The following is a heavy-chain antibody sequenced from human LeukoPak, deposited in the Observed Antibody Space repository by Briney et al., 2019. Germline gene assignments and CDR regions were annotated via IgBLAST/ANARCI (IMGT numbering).Heavy chain of an antibody. Sequence: ASVKVSCKASGYTFTDYYIHWMRQAPGQGLEWMGWINSNSGGTSYAQKFQGRVTMTRDTPTNTAHMELSRLTSDDTAVYYCASSGRGGGGYSHDAFDIWGQGTMVTVSS. V-gene: IGHV1-2*02. CDR2: INSNSGGT. D-gene: IGHD3-22*01. CDR3: ASSGRGGGGYSHDAFDI. CDR1: GYTFTDYY. J-gene: IGHJ3*02.